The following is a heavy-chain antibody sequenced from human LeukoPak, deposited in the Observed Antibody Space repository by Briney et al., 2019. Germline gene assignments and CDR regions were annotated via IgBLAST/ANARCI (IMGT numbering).Heavy chain of an antibody. CDR2: INHSGST. CDR3: ARSRVGVSSWYN. V-gene: IGHV4-34*01. CDR1: GGSFSGYY. J-gene: IGHJ4*02. Sequence: SETLSLTCAVYGGSFSGYYCSWIRQPPGKGLEWIGEINHSGSTNYNPSLKSRVTISVDTSKNQFSLKLSSVTAADTAVYYCARSRVGVSSWYNWGQGTLVTVSS. D-gene: IGHD6-13*01.